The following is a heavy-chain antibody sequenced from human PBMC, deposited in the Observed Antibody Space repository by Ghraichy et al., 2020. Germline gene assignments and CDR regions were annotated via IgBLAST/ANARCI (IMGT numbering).Heavy chain of an antibody. D-gene: IGHD6-19*01. Sequence: SETLSLTCAVYGGSFSGYYWSWIRQPPGKGLEWIGEINHSGSTNYNPSLKSRVTISVDTSKNQFSLKLSSVTAADTAVYYCARAIAVAGTETYYFDYWGQGTLVTVSS. CDR3: ARAIAVAGTETYYFDY. CDR1: GGSFSGYY. CDR2: INHSGST. J-gene: IGHJ4*02. V-gene: IGHV4-34*01.